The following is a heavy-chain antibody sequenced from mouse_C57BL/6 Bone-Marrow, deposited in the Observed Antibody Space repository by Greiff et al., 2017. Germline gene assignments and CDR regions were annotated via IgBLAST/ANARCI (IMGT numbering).Heavy chain of an antibody. V-gene: IGHV14-3*01. CDR1: GFNIKNTY. CDR2: IDPANGNT. CDR3: ARDYDYEVPFAY. D-gene: IGHD2-4*01. J-gene: IGHJ3*01. Sequence: VHVKQSVAELVRPGASVKLSCTASGFNIKNTYMHWVKQRPEQGLEWIGRIDPANGNTKYAPKFQGKATITADTSSNTAYLQLSSLTSEDTAIYYCARDYDYEVPFAYWGQGTLVTVSA.